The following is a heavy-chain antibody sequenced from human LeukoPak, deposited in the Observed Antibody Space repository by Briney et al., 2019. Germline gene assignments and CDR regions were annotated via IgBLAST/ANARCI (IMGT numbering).Heavy chain of an antibody. CDR2: IKYDGSEK. CDR1: GFTLSSYW. D-gene: IGHD2-2*01. V-gene: IGHV3-7*03. J-gene: IGHJ5*02. CDR3: AKSKWERRAYYSSTSCYLNWFDP. Sequence: GGSLRLSCAASGFTLSSYWMSWVRQAPGKGLEWVANIKYDGSEKNYVDSVKGRFAISRDNSKNTLYLQMNSLRAEDTAVYYCAKSKWERRAYYSSTSCYLNWFDPWGQGTLVTVSS.